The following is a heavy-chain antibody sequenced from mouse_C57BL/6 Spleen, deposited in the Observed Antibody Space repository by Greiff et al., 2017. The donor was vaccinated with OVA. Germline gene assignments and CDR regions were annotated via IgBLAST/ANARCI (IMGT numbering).Heavy chain of an antibody. CDR1: GYTFTDYN. Sequence: EVQLQQPGAELVKPGASVKIPCKASGYTFTDYNMDWVKQSHGKSLEWIGDINPNNGGTIYNQKFKGKATLTVDKSSSTAYMELRSLTSEDTAVYYCARWGYGSSLYYAMDYWGQGTSVTVSS. V-gene: IGHV1-18*01. CDR2: INPNNGGT. J-gene: IGHJ4*01. D-gene: IGHD1-1*01. CDR3: ARWGYGSSLYYAMDY.